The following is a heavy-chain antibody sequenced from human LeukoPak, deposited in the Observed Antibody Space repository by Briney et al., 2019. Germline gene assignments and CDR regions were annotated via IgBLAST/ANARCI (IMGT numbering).Heavy chain of an antibody. CDR3: VRHIKPAGPWDGMDV. CDR2: ISAYNSNK. CDR1: GYTFTSYD. J-gene: IGHJ6*02. V-gene: IGHV1-18*01. Sequence: ASVTVSCKASGYTFTSYDINWVRQAPGQGLEWVAWISAYNSNKNSAEKFQGRVTMTIDTSTSTAYMELRSLKSDDTAVYYCVRHIKPAGPWDGMDVWGQGTTVIVSS. D-gene: IGHD1-26*01.